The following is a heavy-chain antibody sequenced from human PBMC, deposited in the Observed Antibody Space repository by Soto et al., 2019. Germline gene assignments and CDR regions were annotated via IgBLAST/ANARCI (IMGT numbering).Heavy chain of an antibody. J-gene: IGHJ6*02. CDR2: INHSGST. V-gene: IGHV4-34*01. CDR3: ARGLRSGYPPYYYYGMDV. Sequence: PSETPSLTCAVYGGSFSGYYWSWIRQPPGKGLEWIGEINHSGSTNYNPSLKSRVTISVDTSKNQFSLKLSSVTAADTAVYYCARGLRSGYPPYYYYGMDVWGQGTTVTVSS. D-gene: IGHD3-3*01. CDR1: GGSFSGYY.